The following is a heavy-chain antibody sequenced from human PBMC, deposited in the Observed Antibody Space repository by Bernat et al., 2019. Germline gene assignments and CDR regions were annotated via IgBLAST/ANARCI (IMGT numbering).Heavy chain of an antibody. J-gene: IGHJ6*02. CDR1: GFTFSNAW. D-gene: IGHD3-22*01. CDR3: TTPTHYYDSSGYYSTYYYYYGMDV. CDR2: IKSKTDGGTT. Sequence: EVQLVESGGGLVKPGGSLRLSCAASGFTFSNAWMNWVRQAPGKGLEWVGHIKSKTDGGTTDYAAPVKGRFTISRDDSKNTLYLQMNSLKTEDTAVYYCTTPTHYYDSSGYYSTYYYYYGMDVWGQGTTVTVSS. V-gene: IGHV3-15*07.